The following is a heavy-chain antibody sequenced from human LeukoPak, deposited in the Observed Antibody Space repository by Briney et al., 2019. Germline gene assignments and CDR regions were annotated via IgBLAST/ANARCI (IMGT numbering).Heavy chain of an antibody. CDR3: ARHDRLALYYFDY. D-gene: IGHD3-16*02. CDR2: ISGNGGST. Sequence: PGGSLRLSCAASRFTFSTYAMSWVRQAPGKGLEWVSAISGNGGSTYFADSVKGRFTISRDNSKNTLYLQMNSLGAEDTAVYYCARHDRLALYYFDYWGQGTLVTVSS. CDR1: RFTFSTYA. J-gene: IGHJ4*02. V-gene: IGHV3-23*01.